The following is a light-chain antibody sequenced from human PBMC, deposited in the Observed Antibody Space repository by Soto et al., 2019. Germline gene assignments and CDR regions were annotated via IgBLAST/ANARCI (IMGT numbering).Light chain of an antibody. V-gene: IGKV2-28*01. CDR2: LGS. CDR1: QSLLHSNGYKY. Sequence: DIVMTQSPLSLPVTPGEPASISCRSSQSLLHSNGYKYLDWYLQKPGQSPQLLVYLGSNRASGVPDRVSGSGSVTDFTLRISRVEAEDVGVYYWMQALQTPTFGQGTRLEIK. CDR3: MQALQTPT. J-gene: IGKJ5*01.